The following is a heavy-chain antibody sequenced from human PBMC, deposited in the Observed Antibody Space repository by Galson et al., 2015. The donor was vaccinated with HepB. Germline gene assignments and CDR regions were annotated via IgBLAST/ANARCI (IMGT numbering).Heavy chain of an antibody. J-gene: IGHJ6*02. Sequence: SVKVSCKASGGTFSSYAISWVRQAPGQGLEWMGGIIPIFGTANYAQKFQGRVTITADESTSTAYMELSSLRSEDTAVYYCASMRITLGGYCSGGSCYHYYGMDVWGQGTTVTVSS. V-gene: IGHV1-69*13. CDR1: GGTFSSYA. CDR2: IIPIFGTA. D-gene: IGHD2-15*01. CDR3: ASMRITLGGYCSGGSCYHYYGMDV.